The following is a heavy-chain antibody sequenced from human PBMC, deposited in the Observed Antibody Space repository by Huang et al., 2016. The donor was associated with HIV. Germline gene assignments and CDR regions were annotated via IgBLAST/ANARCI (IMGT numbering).Heavy chain of an antibody. CDR3: ARGMVRGVTLNWFDP. Sequence: EVQLVETGGGLIQPGGSLRLSCAASGFTVSSNDMSWVRQAPGKGLVCVSVSYSGGSTYYADSVKGRFTISRDNSKNTLYLQMNSLRAEDTAVYYCARGMVRGVTLNWFDPWGQGTLVTVSS. CDR1: GFTVSSND. CDR2: SYSGGST. V-gene: IGHV3-53*02. J-gene: IGHJ5*02. D-gene: IGHD3-10*01.